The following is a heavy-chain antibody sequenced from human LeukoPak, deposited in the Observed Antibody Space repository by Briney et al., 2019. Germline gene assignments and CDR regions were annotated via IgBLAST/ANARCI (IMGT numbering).Heavy chain of an antibody. CDR3: ARRPMIYYSIDY. J-gene: IGHJ4*02. D-gene: IGHD3-10*01. V-gene: IGHV3-74*01. CDR1: GFTFSSYA. Sequence: GGSLRLSCAASGFTFSSYAMHWVRQAPGKGLVWVSRINSDGSSTSYADSVKGRFTISRDNAKNTLYLQMNSLRAEDTAVYYCARRPMIYYSIDYWGQGTLVTVSS. CDR2: INSDGSST.